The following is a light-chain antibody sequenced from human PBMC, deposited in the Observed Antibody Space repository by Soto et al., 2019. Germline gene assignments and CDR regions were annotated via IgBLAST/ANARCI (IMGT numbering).Light chain of an antibody. CDR3: XSXXSSSTLYV. J-gene: IGLJ1*01. CDR2: DVT. Sequence: QSALTQPASVSGSPGQSITISCIGTSSDVGYYNYVSWYQQHPGKAPKLMIYDVTNRPSGVSNRFSGSKSGNTASLTISGXXXEXXXDYYCXSXXSSSTLYVFGTGTKVTVL. CDR1: SSDVGYYNY. V-gene: IGLV2-14*01.